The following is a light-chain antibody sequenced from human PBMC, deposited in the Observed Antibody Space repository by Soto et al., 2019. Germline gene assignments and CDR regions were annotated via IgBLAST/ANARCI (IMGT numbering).Light chain of an antibody. CDR3: QHYNSYSDA. Sequence: DIQMTQSPSTLSGSVGDRVTITCRAIQTISSWLAWYQQKPGKAPKLLIYKASTLKSGVPSRFSGSVSGTEFTLTISSLHPDDFATYYCQHYNSYSDAFGQGTKLDIK. J-gene: IGKJ1*01. V-gene: IGKV1-5*03. CDR2: KAS. CDR1: QTISSW.